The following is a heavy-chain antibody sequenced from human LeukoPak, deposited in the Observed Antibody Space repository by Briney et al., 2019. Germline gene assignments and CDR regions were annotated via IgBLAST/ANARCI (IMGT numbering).Heavy chain of an antibody. D-gene: IGHD6-19*01. J-gene: IGHJ4*02. CDR2: ISGSTTST. CDR3: AKGQQWLAPFDC. V-gene: IGHV3-23*01. CDR1: GFTFSSYG. Sequence: RAGGSLRLSCAASGFTFSSYGMNWVRQAPGKGLEWVSGISGSTTSTYYADSVKGRFTISRDNSKNTVFLQMNSLSAEDTALYYCAKGQQWLAPFDCWGQGTLVTVSS.